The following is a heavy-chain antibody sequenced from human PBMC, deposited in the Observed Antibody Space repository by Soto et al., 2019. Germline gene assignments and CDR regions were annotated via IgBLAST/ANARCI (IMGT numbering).Heavy chain of an antibody. CDR1: GGSISSDDYY. V-gene: IGHV4-30-4*01. Sequence: QVQLQESGPGLVQPSQTLSLTCTVSGGSISSDDYYWTWVRQPPGKGLEWIGNIHDTATTSYNPSLKSRLILSVDTSSHQFSLRLKSVTATDTAVYFCASQYYDFSSGALDFWGQGILVPVSS. J-gene: IGHJ4*02. CDR2: IHDTATT. D-gene: IGHD3-3*01. CDR3: ASQYYDFSSGALDF.